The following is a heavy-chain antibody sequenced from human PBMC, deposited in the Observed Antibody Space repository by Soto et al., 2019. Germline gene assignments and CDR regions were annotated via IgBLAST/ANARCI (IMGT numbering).Heavy chain of an antibody. J-gene: IGHJ6*03. CDR1: GFTFSSYS. CDR2: ISSSSSTI. Sequence: GGSLRLSCAASGFTFSSYSMNWVRQAPGKGLEWVSYISSSSSTIYYADSVKGRFTISRDNAKNSLYLQMNSLRAEDTAVYYCARDHSKDYYGSGSYYSPHYYYYYMDVWGKGTTVTVSS. CDR3: ARDHSKDYYGSGSYYSPHYYYYYMDV. D-gene: IGHD3-10*01. V-gene: IGHV3-48*01.